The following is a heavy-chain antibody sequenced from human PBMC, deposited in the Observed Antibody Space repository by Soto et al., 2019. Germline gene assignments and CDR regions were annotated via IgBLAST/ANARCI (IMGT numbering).Heavy chain of an antibody. CDR3: ARKGAMDIVAIRVSLQWLDYGMDV. CDR2: INAGNGNT. J-gene: IGHJ6*02. V-gene: IGHV1-3*01. D-gene: IGHD2-2*03. Sequence: ASVKVSCKASGYTFTSYAMHWVRQAPGQRLEWMGWINAGNGNTKYSQKFQGRVTITRDTSASTAYMELSSLRSEDTAVYYCARKGAMDIVAIRVSLQWLDYGMDVWGQGTTVTVSS. CDR1: GYTFTSYA.